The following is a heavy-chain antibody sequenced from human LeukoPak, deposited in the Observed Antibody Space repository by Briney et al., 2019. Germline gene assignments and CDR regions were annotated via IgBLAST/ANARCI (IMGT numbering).Heavy chain of an antibody. Sequence: GESLKISCQGSGYRFTSYWIGWVRQMPGKGLEWMGMIYPGDSDTRYSPSFQGQVTISADKSISTAYLQWSSPKASDTAMYYCARRHYYYYYMDVWGKGTTVTVSS. CDR3: ARRHYYYYYMDV. CDR1: GYRFTSYW. V-gene: IGHV5-51*01. J-gene: IGHJ6*03. CDR2: IYPGDSDT.